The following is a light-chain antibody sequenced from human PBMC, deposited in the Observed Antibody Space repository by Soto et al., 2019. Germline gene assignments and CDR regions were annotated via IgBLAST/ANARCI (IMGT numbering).Light chain of an antibody. CDR2: GAS. J-gene: IGKJ1*01. V-gene: IGKV3-15*01. Sequence: EMVMTQSAATLSVSPGERDSLXCRASQSGSSNLAWYQQKAGQAPRLLIYGASTRATGIQARLSGSGSGREFTLNISSLQSEDFAVYYCKQYNNWPPWTFGQGTKVDIK. CDR3: KQYNNWPPWT. CDR1: QSGSSN.